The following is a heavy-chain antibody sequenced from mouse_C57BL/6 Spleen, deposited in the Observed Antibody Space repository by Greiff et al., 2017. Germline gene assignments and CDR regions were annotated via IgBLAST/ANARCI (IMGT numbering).Heavy chain of an antibody. CDR1: GYTFTSYG. V-gene: IGHV1-81*01. Sequence: VQVVESGAELARPGASVKLSCKASGYTFTSYGISWVKQRTGQGLEWIGEIYPRSGNTYYNEKFKGKATLTADKSSSTAYMELRSLTSEDSAVYFCARRPPVVATGGYFDYWGQGTTLTVSS. CDR2: IYPRSGNT. D-gene: IGHD1-1*01. CDR3: ARRPPVVATGGYFDY. J-gene: IGHJ2*01.